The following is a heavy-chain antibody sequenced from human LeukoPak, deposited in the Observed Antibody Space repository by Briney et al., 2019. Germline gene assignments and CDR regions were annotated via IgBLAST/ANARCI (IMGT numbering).Heavy chain of an antibody. V-gene: IGHV4-38-2*02. CDR2: IYHSGST. CDR1: GYSISSGYY. D-gene: IGHD2-15*01. J-gene: IGHJ5*02. Sequence: SETLSLTCTVSGYSISSGYYWGWIRQPPGKGLEWIGSIYHSGSTYYNPSLKSRVTISVDTSKNQFSLKLSSVTAADTAVYYCARRGGSRGSWFDPWGQGTLVTVSS. CDR3: ARRGGSRGSWFDP.